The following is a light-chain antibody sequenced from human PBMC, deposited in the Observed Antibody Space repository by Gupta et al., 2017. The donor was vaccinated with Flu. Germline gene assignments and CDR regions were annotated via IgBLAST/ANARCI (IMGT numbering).Light chain of an antibody. V-gene: IGLV10-54*04. CDR1: STNVGHQG. Sequence: TATLTCTGSSTNVGHQGAAWLQQHRGHPPKVLFARDNSRPSGISERFSASRSGNTASLTITGLQPEDEGDYYCSAWDNSLNSVVFGGGTKLTVL. J-gene: IGLJ2*01. CDR3: SAWDNSLNSVV. CDR2: RDN.